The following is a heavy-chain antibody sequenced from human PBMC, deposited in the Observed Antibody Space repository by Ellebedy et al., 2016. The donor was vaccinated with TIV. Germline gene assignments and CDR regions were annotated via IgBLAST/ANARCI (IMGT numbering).Heavy chain of an antibody. J-gene: IGHJ5*01. Sequence: GESLKISCKGSGYTFTTHWLAWVRQLPGKGLEVMGIINPLDFNSIYSRSFQGQVTMSFDLSISTAYLQWNSLKASDTATYYCARNSCTDDSCLDSWGQGTAVIVSS. CDR2: INPLDFNS. D-gene: IGHD2-8*01. CDR3: ARNSCTDDSCLDS. CDR1: GYTFTTHW. V-gene: IGHV5-51*01.